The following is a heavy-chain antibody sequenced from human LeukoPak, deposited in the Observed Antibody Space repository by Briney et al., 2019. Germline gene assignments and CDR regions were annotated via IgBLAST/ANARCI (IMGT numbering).Heavy chain of an antibody. J-gene: IGHJ2*01. CDR3: ATGGHYFGL. CDR1: GVTLSDGW. D-gene: IGHD3-10*01. V-gene: IGHV3-15*05. CDR2: IKSKTDGGTT. Sequence: GGSLRLSCAASGVTLSDGWMSWLRQAPGKGVHWVGRIKSKTDGGTTEYPAPVKGRFTISRDDSKNTMDLQMNNLKTEDTAVYFCATGGHYFGLWGRGTLVTVSS.